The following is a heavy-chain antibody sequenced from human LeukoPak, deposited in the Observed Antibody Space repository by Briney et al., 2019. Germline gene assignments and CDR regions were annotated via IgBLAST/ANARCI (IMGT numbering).Heavy chain of an antibody. D-gene: IGHD4-17*01. Sequence: SQTLSLTYTVSGGSISSGSYYWSWIRQPAGKGLEWIGRIYTSGSTNYNPSLKSRVTISVDTSKNQFSLKLSSVTAADTAVYYCARESFYGDSDWGQGTLVTVSS. V-gene: IGHV4-61*02. CDR2: IYTSGST. J-gene: IGHJ4*02. CDR3: ARESFYGDSD. CDR1: GGSISSGSYY.